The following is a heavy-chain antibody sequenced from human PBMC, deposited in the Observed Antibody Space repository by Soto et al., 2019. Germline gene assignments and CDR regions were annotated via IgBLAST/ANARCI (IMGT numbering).Heavy chain of an antibody. D-gene: IGHD3-16*01. Sequence: QVQLVQSGAEVKKPGASVKVSCKASGYTFNRHGLSWVRQAPGQGLEWIGWISGYNGDTDYRQTLQGRVTLTRDTTTSTAYKELGSLRTDETAIYFCVGEQMGDRAFDIWGQGTMVTVSS. CDR1: GYTFNRHG. CDR3: VGEQMGDRAFDI. J-gene: IGHJ3*02. CDR2: ISGYNGDT. V-gene: IGHV1-18*01.